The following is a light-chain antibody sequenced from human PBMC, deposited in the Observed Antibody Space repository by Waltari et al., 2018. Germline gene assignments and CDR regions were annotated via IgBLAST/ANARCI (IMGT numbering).Light chain of an antibody. CDR2: WAS. CDR1: QSVLYSSNNKNY. V-gene: IGKV4-1*01. CDR3: QQYYSTPPT. J-gene: IGKJ1*01. Sequence: DIVMTQSPDCLAVSLGEGATINCKSSQSVLYSSNNKNYLAWYQQKPGQPPKLLICWASIRESGVPDRFSGSGSGTDFTLTISSLQAEDVAVYYCQQYYSTPPTFGQGTKVEIK.